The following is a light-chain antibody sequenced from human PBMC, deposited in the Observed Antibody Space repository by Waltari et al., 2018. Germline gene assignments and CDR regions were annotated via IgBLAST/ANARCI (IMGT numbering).Light chain of an antibody. Sequence: DIQMTQSPSSLSASVGDTVTITCRASRGIGNYVNWYQQKAGKPPSVLIYGASSLQSGVPSRFNGRGSGTDFTLTISRLQPEDFATYYCQQTNSFPLTFGGGTKVDIK. CDR3: QQTNSFPLT. CDR2: GAS. J-gene: IGKJ4*01. V-gene: IGKV1-39*01. CDR1: RGIGNY.